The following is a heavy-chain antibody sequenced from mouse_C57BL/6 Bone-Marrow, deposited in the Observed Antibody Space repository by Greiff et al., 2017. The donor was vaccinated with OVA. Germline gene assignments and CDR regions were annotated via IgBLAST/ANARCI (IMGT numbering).Heavy chain of an antibody. CDR3: ARSERLMDYFGY. V-gene: IGHV1-76*01. Sequence: QVQLKQSGAELVRPGASVKLSCKASGYTFTDYCISWVKQRPGKGLEWIARIYPGSGNIYYNEKFKGKATLTAEKSSSTASMQLSSLTSDDSAVYYCARSERLMDYFGYWGQGTTLTVSS. D-gene: IGHD2-2*01. J-gene: IGHJ2*01. CDR1: GYTFTDYC. CDR2: IYPGSGNI.